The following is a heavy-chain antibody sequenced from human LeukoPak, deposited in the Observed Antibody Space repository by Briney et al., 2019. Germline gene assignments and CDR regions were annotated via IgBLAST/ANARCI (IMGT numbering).Heavy chain of an antibody. D-gene: IGHD5-18*01. V-gene: IGHV1-18*01. CDR3: AIRDPDTAMVTWGY. Sequence: ASVKVSCKASGYTFTSYGISWVRQAPGQGLEWMGWISAYNGNTNYAQKLQGRVTMTTDTSTSTAYMELRSLRSDDTAVYYCAIRDPDTAMVTWGYWGQGTLVTVSS. J-gene: IGHJ4*02. CDR1: GYTFTSYG. CDR2: ISAYNGNT.